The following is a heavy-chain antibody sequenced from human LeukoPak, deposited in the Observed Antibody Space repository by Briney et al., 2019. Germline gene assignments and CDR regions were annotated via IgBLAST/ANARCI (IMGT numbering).Heavy chain of an antibody. D-gene: IGHD1/OR15-1a*01. V-gene: IGHV4-61*01. CDR3: XXXRXXXSXSXXQNXWFDP. CDR2: IYYTGST. J-gene: IGHJ5*02. CDR1: GDSVSSVSYY. Sequence: SETLSLTCTVSGDSVSSVSYYWSWIRQPPGKGLECIGYIYYTGSTNYNPSLRSRVTISVDTSNNLFSLTLSSVTAADTAVYXXXXXRXXXSXSXXQNXWFDPWGQGTLVTVSS.